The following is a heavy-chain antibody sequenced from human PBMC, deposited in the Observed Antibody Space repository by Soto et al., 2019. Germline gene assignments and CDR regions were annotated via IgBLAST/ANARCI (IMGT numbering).Heavy chain of an antibody. D-gene: IGHD6-19*01. CDR2: IYYSGST. CDR3: ARQGGSGWDYYYGMDV. J-gene: IGHJ6*02. CDR1: GGSISSGGYY. V-gene: IGHV4-31*03. Sequence: QVQLQESGPGLVKPSQTLSLTCTVSGGSISSGGYYWSWIRQHPGKGLEWIGYIYYSGSTYYNPSLTSRVTISVDTAKNQFSLKLSSVTAADTAVYYCARQGGSGWDYYYGMDVWGQGTTVTVSS.